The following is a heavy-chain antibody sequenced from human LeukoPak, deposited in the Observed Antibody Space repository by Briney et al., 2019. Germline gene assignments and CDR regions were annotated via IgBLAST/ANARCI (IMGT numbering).Heavy chain of an antibody. CDR2: IYYSGST. Sequence: PSQTLSLTCTVSGGSISSGSYYWSWIRQPAGKGLEWIGYIYYSGSTNYNPSLKSRVTISVDTSKNQFSLKLSSVTAADTAVYYCARAEVRFPHFVRGAFDIWGQGTMVTVSS. CDR1: GGSISSGSYY. V-gene: IGHV4-61*10. D-gene: IGHD2-21*01. CDR3: ARAEVRFPHFVRGAFDI. J-gene: IGHJ3*02.